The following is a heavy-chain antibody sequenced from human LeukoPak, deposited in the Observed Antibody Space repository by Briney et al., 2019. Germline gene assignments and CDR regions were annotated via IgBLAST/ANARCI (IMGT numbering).Heavy chain of an antibody. CDR2: MNPNSGNT. Sequence: ASVKVSCKASGYTFTSYDINWVRQATGQGLEWIGWMNPNSGNTGYARKFQGRVTMTRNTSISTAYMELSSLRSEDTAVYYCARGLGFSDYDAFDIWGQGTMVTVSS. CDR1: GYTFTSYD. V-gene: IGHV1-8*01. J-gene: IGHJ3*02. D-gene: IGHD4-17*01. CDR3: ARGLGFSDYDAFDI.